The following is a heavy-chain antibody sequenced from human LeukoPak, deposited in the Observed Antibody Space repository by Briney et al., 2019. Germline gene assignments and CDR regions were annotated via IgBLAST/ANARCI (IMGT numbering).Heavy chain of an antibody. V-gene: IGHV6-1*01. J-gene: IGHJ3*02. D-gene: IGHD1-14*01. CDR2: TYYRSTWYN. CDR3: VRALDQNLRGGFDI. Sequence: SQTLSLTCVISGDSVSNNNAAWNWIRQSPSRGLEWLGRTYYRSTWYNDYAVSVRSRMTVNPDTSKNHFSLQLNYVTPEATAIYYCVRALDQNLRGGFDIWGQGTMVTVSS. CDR1: GDSVSNNNAA.